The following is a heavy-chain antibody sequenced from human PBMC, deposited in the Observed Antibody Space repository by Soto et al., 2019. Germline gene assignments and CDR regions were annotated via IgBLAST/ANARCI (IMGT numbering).Heavy chain of an antibody. D-gene: IGHD3-10*01. Sequence: QVQLQESGPGLVKPSQTLSLTCTVSGGSISSGAYYWSWIRQHPGKGLECIGYIYYSGSTYYNPSLKSRVTISLDTSKNQFSLKLSSVTAADTALYYCARAGSRYGSELYFDYWGQGTLVTVSS. CDR1: GGSISSGAYY. V-gene: IGHV4-31*03. CDR3: ARAGSRYGSELYFDY. J-gene: IGHJ4*02. CDR2: IYYSGST.